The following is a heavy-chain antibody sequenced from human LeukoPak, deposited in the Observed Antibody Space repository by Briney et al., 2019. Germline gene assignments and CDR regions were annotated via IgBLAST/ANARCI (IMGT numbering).Heavy chain of an antibody. CDR1: GFSFSTSW. CDR3: ARGGSPFY. CDR2: ISGDGTTT. D-gene: IGHD3-10*01. J-gene: IGHJ4*02. V-gene: IGHV3-74*01. Sequence: GGSLRLSCVASGFSFSTSWMHWVRQDAGRGLVWVSRISGDGTTTTYADSVKGRFTISRDNAKNTVFLQMNSLSTEDTAVYYCARGGSPFYWGQGSLVTASP.